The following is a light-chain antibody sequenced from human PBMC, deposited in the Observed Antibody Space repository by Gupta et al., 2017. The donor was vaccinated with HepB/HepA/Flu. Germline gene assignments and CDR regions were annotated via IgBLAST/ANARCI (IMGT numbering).Light chain of an antibody. V-gene: IGLV1-40*01. J-gene: IGLJ3*02. CDR1: SSNIGAGFD. CDR3: QSFDSWSDSWV. Sequence: QSVLTQPPSLSGAPGQRVTISCTGSSSNIGAGFDVHWYQQLPGAAPKLLIYGNGHRPSGVPDRSSASRSDTSASLAITGLQADDEAHYYCQSFDSWSDSWVFGGGTILTVL. CDR2: GNG.